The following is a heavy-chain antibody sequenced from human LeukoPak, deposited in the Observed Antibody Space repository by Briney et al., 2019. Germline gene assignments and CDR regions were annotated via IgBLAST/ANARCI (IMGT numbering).Heavy chain of an antibody. D-gene: IGHD4/OR15-4a*01. J-gene: IGHJ4*02. CDR1: GYTFTAYY. CDR2: INPISGGT. CDR3: ARPLLWWPQVGYFDH. V-gene: IGHV1-2*02. Sequence: ASVKVSCKASGYTFTAYYMHWVRQAPGQGLEWMGWINPISGGTKYAQKFQGRVTMTTDTSISTAYMDLSGLRSDDTAVYYCARPLLWWPQVGYFDHWGQGTLVTVSS.